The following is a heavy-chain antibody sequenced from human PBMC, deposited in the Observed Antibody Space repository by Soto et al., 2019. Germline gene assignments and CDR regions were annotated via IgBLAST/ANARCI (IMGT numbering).Heavy chain of an antibody. CDR2: IYHSGST. CDR1: GGSISSYY. V-gene: IGHV4-59*01. J-gene: IGHJ4*02. CDR3: ARAAGDYFDS. Sequence: QVQLQESGPGLVKPSETLSLTCTVSGGSISSYYWSWIRQPPGKGLEWIGYIYHSGSTKYNPSLKSRVTISVDTSKNQFSLNLSSVTAADTAVYYCARAAGDYFDSWGQGTLVTVSS. D-gene: IGHD1-26*01.